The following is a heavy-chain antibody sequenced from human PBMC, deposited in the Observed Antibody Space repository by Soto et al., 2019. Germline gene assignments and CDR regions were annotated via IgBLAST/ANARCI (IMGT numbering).Heavy chain of an antibody. J-gene: IGHJ4*02. Sequence: SVKVSCKASGGTFSSYAISWVRQAPGQGLEWMGGIIPIFGTANYAQKFQGRVTITADESTSTAYMELSSLRSEDTAVYYCARSTDYYDSSGYAPFDYWGQGTLVTVPQ. CDR3: ARSTDYYDSSGYAPFDY. D-gene: IGHD3-22*01. V-gene: IGHV1-69*13. CDR1: GGTFSSYA. CDR2: IIPIFGTA.